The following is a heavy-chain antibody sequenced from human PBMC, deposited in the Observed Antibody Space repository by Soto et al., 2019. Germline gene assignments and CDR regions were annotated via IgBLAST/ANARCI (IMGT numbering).Heavy chain of an antibody. CDR3: ARALPVAKGGFDP. V-gene: IGHV3-53*01. D-gene: IGHD2-2*01. CDR1: GFTVSNTY. Sequence: GGSLRLSCAASGFTVSNTYMTWVRQPPGKGLECVSVIYTAGGTNYADSVKGRFIISRDNSKNTLYLQMNSLRAEDTAVYYCARALPVAKGGFDPWGQGTLVTVSS. CDR2: IYTAGGT. J-gene: IGHJ5*02.